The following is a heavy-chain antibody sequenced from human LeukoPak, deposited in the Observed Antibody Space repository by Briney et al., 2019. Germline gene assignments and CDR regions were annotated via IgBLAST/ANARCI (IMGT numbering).Heavy chain of an antibody. CDR3: AREMNYLWFGELNGY. V-gene: IGHV3-21*01. CDR1: GFTFSSCS. J-gene: IGHJ4*02. CDR2: ISSSSSYI. Sequence: GGSLRLSCAASGFTFSSCSMNWVRQAPGKGLEWVSSISSSSSYIYYADSVKGRFTISRDNAKNSLYLQMNSLRAEDTAVYYCAREMNYLWFGELNGYWGQGTLVTVSS. D-gene: IGHD3-10*01.